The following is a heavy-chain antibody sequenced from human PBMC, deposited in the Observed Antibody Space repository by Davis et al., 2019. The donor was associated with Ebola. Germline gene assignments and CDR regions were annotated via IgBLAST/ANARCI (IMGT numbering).Heavy chain of an antibody. CDR3: ARQGCSGGRCHFPFDY. V-gene: IGHV4-4*02. D-gene: IGHD2-15*01. CDR2: FYNSGST. Sequence: MPSETLSLTCAVSGGSFSSRYGWALVRPAPGEGLDWIWEFYNSGSTNYTPSLKSRVSISVDKSKNQFSLKLSSVTAADTAVYYCARQGCSGGRCHFPFDYWGQGTLVTVSS. J-gene: IGHJ4*02. CDR1: GGSFSSRYG.